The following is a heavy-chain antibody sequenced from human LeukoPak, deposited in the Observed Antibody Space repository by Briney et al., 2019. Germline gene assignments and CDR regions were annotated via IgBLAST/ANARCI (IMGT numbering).Heavy chain of an antibody. CDR3: AKVVGATTRGYFDY. CDR2: ISSSGGST. Sequence: PGGSLRLSCAASGFTFSSYAMSWVRQAPGKGLEWVSTISSSGGSTYYADSVKDRFTISRDNSKNTLYLQMNSLRAEDTAVYYCAKVVGATTRGYFDYWGQGTLVTVSS. V-gene: IGHV3-23*01. CDR1: GFTFSSYA. J-gene: IGHJ4*02. D-gene: IGHD1-26*01.